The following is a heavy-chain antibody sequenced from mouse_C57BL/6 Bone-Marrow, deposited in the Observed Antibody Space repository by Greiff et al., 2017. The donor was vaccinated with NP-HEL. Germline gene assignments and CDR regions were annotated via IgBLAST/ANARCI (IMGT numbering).Heavy chain of an antibody. V-gene: IGHV1-74*01. CDR3: AISGYAMDY. D-gene: IGHD3-1*01. CDR1: GYTFPSYW. Sequence: QVQLQQPGAELVKPGASVTLSCTASGYTFPSYWMHWVKQRPGQGLEWIGRIHPSASDTHYNQKFKGKATLTVDKSSSTAYMQLSSLTSEDSAVYYCAISGYAMDYWGQGTSVTVSS. J-gene: IGHJ4*01. CDR2: IHPSASDT.